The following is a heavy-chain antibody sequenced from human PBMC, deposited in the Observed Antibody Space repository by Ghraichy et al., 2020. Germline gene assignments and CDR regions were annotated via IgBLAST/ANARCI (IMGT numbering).Heavy chain of an antibody. CDR3: ARGALSGQDYYGMDV. V-gene: IGHV3-23*01. J-gene: IGHJ6*02. Sequence: GGSLRLSCAASGFTFSSYAMSWVRQAPGKGLEWVSAISGSGGSIYYADSVKGRFTISRDNAKNSLYLQMNSLRAEDTAVYYCARGALSGQDYYGMDVWGQGTTVTVSS. CDR2: ISGSGGSI. D-gene: IGHD2-8*02. CDR1: GFTFSSYA.